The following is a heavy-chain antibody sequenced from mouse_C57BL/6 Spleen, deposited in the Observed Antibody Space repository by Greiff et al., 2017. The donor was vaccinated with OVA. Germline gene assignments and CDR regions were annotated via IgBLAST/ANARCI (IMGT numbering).Heavy chain of an antibody. CDR1: GFPFSDYG. V-gene: IGHV5-17*01. CDR3: AREVMVTPWYFDV. J-gene: IGHJ1*03. D-gene: IGHD2-3*01. CDR2: ISSGSSTI. Sequence: EVMLVESGGGLVKPGGSLKLSCAASGFPFSDYGMHWVRQAPEKGLEWVAYISSGSSTIYYADTVKGRFTISRDNAKNTLFLQMTILRSEDTAMYYCAREVMVTPWYFDVWGTGTTVTVSS.